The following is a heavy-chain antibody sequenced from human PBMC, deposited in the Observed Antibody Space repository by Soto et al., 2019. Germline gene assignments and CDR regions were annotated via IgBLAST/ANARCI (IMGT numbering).Heavy chain of an antibody. Sequence: QVQLQESGPGLVKPSGTLSLTCAVSGGSISSSNWWSWVRQPPGKGLEWIGEIYHSGSTNYNPSLRSRVTLSVDKSKTPFSLKLSPVTAADTAVYYCARLIFDWLGPYYYGMDVWGQGTTVTVSS. J-gene: IGHJ6*02. CDR2: IYHSGST. D-gene: IGHD3-9*01. CDR1: GGSISSSNW. V-gene: IGHV4-4*02. CDR3: ARLIFDWLGPYYYGMDV.